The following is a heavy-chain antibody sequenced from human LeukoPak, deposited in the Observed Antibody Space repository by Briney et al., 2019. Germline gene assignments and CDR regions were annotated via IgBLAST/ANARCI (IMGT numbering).Heavy chain of an antibody. CDR3: ARGRDRSKAGDH. D-gene: IGHD5-24*01. CDR2: IHPSGIF. Sequence: SETLSLTCAVYGGSCDDYYCSWIRPPPGKGLKWIGEIHPSGIFYYNSSLMSRVTISIDTSKSQFSLRLTSVTAADTGFYYCARGRDRSKAGDHWGQGSLVTVSS. V-gene: IGHV4-34*01. CDR1: GGSCDDYY. J-gene: IGHJ4*02.